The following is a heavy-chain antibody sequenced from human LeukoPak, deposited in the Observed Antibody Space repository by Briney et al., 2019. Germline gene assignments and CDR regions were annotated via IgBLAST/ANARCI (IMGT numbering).Heavy chain of an antibody. D-gene: IGHD3-9*01. CDR2: IYYSGST. Sequence: SETLSLTCTVSGGSIGSSSYYWGWIRQPPGKGLEWIGSIYYSGSTYYNPSLKSRVTISVDPSKNQFSLKLSSVTAADTAVYYCARDARDMYYDILTGQSASGNNWFDPWGQGTLVTVSS. CDR3: ARDARDMYYDILTGQSASGNNWFDP. V-gene: IGHV4-39*07. CDR1: GGSIGSSSYY. J-gene: IGHJ5*02.